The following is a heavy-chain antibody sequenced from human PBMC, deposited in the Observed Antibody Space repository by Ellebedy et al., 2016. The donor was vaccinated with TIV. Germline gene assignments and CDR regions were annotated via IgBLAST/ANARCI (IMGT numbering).Heavy chain of an antibody. Sequence: GGSLRLXXAASGFTFRSYGMHWVRQAPGKGLEWVAVIWYDGSNKYYADSVKGRFTISRDNSKNTLYLQMNSLRAEDTAVYYCARDHYGDYVDYWGQGTLVTVSS. CDR3: ARDHYGDYVDY. V-gene: IGHV3-33*01. D-gene: IGHD4-17*01. CDR1: GFTFRSYG. J-gene: IGHJ4*02. CDR2: IWYDGSNK.